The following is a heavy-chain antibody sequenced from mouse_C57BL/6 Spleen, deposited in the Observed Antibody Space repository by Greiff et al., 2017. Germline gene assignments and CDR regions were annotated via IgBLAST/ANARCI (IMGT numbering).Heavy chain of an antibody. CDR3: TRGSSTYYFDY. CDR1: GFNIKDDY. V-gene: IGHV14-4*01. J-gene: IGHJ2*01. D-gene: IGHD1-1*01. CDR2: IDPENGDT. Sequence: VQLQQSGAELVRPGASVKLSCTASGFNIKDDYMHWVKQRPEQGLEWIGWIDPENGDTEYASKFQGKATITADTSSNTAYLQLSSLTSEDTAVYYCTRGSSTYYFDYWGQGTTLTVSS.